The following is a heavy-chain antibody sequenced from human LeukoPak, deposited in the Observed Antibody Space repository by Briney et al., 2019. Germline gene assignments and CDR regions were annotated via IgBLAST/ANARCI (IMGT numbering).Heavy chain of an antibody. V-gene: IGHV1-46*01. CDR2: INPSGGAT. J-gene: IGHJ4*02. D-gene: IGHD4-23*01. Sequence: ASVKVSCKASGYTFTSYYMHWVRQAPGQGLEWMGIINPSGGATSYAQRFQDRVSITRDTSTSTVYMELSSLTSEDTAVYYCARATVAMYYFNYWGQGTLVTVSS. CDR3: ARATVAMYYFNY. CDR1: GYTFTSYY.